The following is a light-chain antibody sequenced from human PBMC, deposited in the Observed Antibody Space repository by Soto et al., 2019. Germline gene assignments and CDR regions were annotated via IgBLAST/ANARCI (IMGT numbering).Light chain of an antibody. CDR1: RSNIGAGYD. J-gene: IGLJ2*01. V-gene: IGLV1-40*01. Sequence: QSVLTQPPSVSGGPGQRVTISCTGSRSNIGAGYDVHWYQQLPGTAPKVLIYANSNRPSGVPDRFSGSKSGTSASLAITGLQAEDEADYYCQSYDSSLSVVFGGGTKLTVL. CDR3: QSYDSSLSVV. CDR2: ANS.